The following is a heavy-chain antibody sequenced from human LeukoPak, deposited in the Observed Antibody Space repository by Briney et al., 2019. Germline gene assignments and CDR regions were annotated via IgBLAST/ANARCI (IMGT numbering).Heavy chain of an antibody. CDR2: IYHSGST. CDR3: ASTPGYCSSTSCYSPSQGAFDI. V-gene: IGHV4-38-2*02. J-gene: IGHJ3*02. Sequence: SETLSLTCTVSGYSISSSYYWGWIRQPPGKGLEWIGYIYHSGSTYYNPSLKSRVTISVDRSKNQFSLKLSSVTAADTAVYYCASTPGYCSSTSCYSPSQGAFDIWGQGTMVTVSS. D-gene: IGHD2-2*01. CDR1: GYSISSSYY.